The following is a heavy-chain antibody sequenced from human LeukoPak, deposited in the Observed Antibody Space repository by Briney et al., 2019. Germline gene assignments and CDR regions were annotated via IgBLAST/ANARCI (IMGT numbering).Heavy chain of an antibody. D-gene: IGHD2-8*01. J-gene: IGHJ6*03. CDR1: GYTFTSYG. CDR3: ALMGGYCTNGVCYTGYYYYYMDV. CDR2: ISAYNGNT. V-gene: IGHV1-18*01. Sequence: ASVKPSCKASGYTFTSYGISWVRQAPGQRLEWMVWISAYNGNTNYAQKLQGRVTMTADTSTSTAYMELRSLRSDDTAVYYCALMGGYCTNGVCYTGYYYYYMDVWGKGTTVTVSS.